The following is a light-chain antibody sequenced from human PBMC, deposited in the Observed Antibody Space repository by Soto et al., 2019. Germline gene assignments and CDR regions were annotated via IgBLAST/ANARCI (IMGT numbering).Light chain of an antibody. Sequence: EIVLTQSPGTLSLSPGERATLSCRASQSVSSSYLAWYQQKPGQAPRLLIYGASGRATGIPDRFSGSGSGTYFTLTISRLEPDDFAVYYCQQYGSSPMYTFGQGTKLEIK. CDR2: GAS. J-gene: IGKJ2*01. CDR1: QSVSSSY. V-gene: IGKV3-20*01. CDR3: QQYGSSPMYT.